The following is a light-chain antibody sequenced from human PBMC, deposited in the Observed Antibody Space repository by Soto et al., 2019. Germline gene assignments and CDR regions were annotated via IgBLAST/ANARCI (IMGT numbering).Light chain of an antibody. V-gene: IGKV3-15*01. CDR1: QSVSSS. J-gene: IGKJ1*01. CDR2: DAS. CDR3: QQFSKWPPWT. Sequence: EVLMTQSPATLSVSPGERATLSCRASQSVSSSLAWYQQKPGQAPRLLIYDASTRATGIPTRFSGSGSGTEFTLTISSLQSEDFAVYYCQQFSKWPPWTF.